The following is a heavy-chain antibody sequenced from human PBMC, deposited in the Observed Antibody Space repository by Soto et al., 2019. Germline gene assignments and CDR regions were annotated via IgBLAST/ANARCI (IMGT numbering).Heavy chain of an antibody. D-gene: IGHD3-10*01. V-gene: IGHV1-3*01. CDR3: ARDGLLLWFGELLY. Sequence: ASVKVSCQASGYTFTSYAMHWVRQAPGQRLEWMGWINAGNGNTKYSQKFQGRVTITRDTSASTAYMELSSLRSEDTAVYYCARDGLLLWFGELLYWGQGTLVTVSS. CDR1: GYTFTSYA. CDR2: INAGNGNT. J-gene: IGHJ4*02.